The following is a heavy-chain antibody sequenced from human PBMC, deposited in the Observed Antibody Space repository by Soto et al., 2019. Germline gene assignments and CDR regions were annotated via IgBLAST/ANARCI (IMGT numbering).Heavy chain of an antibody. J-gene: IGHJ4*02. CDR2: ISGSGDST. V-gene: IGHV3-23*01. CDR3: ARRSSGWYFDY. D-gene: IGHD6-19*01. Sequence: EVQLLESGGGLVQPGGSLRLSCAASGFTFSSYAMNWVRQAPGKGLAWVSVISGSGDSTYYADSVKGRFTISRDNSKNTLYLQMTSLRAEDTAVYYCARRSSGWYFDYWGQGTLVTVSS. CDR1: GFTFSSYA.